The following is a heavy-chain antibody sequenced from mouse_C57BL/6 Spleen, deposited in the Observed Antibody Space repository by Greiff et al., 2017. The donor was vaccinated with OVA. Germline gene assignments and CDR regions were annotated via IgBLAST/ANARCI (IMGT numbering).Heavy chain of an antibody. V-gene: IGHV1-52*01. D-gene: IGHD2-5*01. CDR3: ASSNYEAMDY. Sequence: QVQLQQPGAELVRPGSSVKLSCKASGYTFTSYWMHWVKQRPIQGLEWIGNIDPSDSETHYNQKFKDKATLTVDKSSSTAYMHLSSLTSEDSAGYYCASSNYEAMDYWGQGTSVTVSS. CDR2: IDPSDSET. J-gene: IGHJ4*01. CDR1: GYTFTSYW.